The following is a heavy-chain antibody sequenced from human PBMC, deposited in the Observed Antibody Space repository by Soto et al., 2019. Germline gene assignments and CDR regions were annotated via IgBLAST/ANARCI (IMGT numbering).Heavy chain of an antibody. CDR2: VTGSGRST. D-gene: IGHD3-3*01. J-gene: IGHJ5*01. V-gene: IGHV3-23*01. CDR1: GFTFDSHA. Sequence: EVQLLESGGGLVQPGGSLRLSCVASGFTFDSHAMTWVRQAPGKGLEWVSTVTGSGRSTYYGDSVKGRFTISRDKSKNTVSLQMNSLSAEDTAVYYCAKNEAYYDFWGASDSFDSWGQGTLVTVSS. CDR3: AKNEAYYDFWGASDSFDS.